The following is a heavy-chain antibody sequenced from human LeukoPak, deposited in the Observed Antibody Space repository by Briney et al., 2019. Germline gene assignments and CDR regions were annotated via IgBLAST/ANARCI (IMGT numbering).Heavy chain of an antibody. D-gene: IGHD3-10*01. V-gene: IGHV4-39*07. Sequence: SETLSLTCTVSGGSISSSSYYWGWIRQPPGKGLEWIGSIYYSGSTYYNPSLKSRVTISVDTSKNQFSLKLSSVTAADTAVYYCARDSRSYGSGSRIDYWGQGTLVTVSS. CDR2: IYYSGST. CDR3: ARDSRSYGSGSRIDY. CDR1: GGSISSSSYY. J-gene: IGHJ4*02.